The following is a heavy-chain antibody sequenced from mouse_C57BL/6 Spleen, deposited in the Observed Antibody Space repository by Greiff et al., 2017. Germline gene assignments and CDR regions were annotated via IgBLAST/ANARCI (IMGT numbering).Heavy chain of an antibody. J-gene: IGHJ3*01. CDR2: IYPGDGDT. D-gene: IGHD3-1*01. Sequence: QVQLKESGAELVKPGASVKISCKASGYAFSSYWMNWVKQRPGKGLEWIGQIYPGDGDTNYNGKFKGKATLTADKSSSTAYMQLSSLTSEDSAVYFCARSGESAFAYWGQGTLVTVSA. CDR3: ARSGESAFAY. CDR1: GYAFSSYW. V-gene: IGHV1-80*01.